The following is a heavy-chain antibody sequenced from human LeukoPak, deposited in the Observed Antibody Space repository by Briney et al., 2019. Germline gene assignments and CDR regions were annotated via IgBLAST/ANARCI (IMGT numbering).Heavy chain of an antibody. CDR3: ARGPAGVRYYDSSGYYMFDY. CDR1: GFTFSSYS. CDR2: ISSSSSTI. J-gene: IGHJ4*02. Sequence: TGGSLRLSCAASGFTFSSYSMNWVRQAPGKGLEWVSYISSSSSTIYYADSVKGRFTISRDNAKNSLYLQMNSLRDEDTAVYYCARGPAGVRYYDSSGYYMFDYWGQGTLVTVSS. D-gene: IGHD3-22*01. V-gene: IGHV3-48*02.